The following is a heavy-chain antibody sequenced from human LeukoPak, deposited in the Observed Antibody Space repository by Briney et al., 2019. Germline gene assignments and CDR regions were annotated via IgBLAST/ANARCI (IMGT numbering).Heavy chain of an antibody. CDR2: ISGTGSYI. CDR3: APQLWDHPGP. Sequence: GGSLRLSCAASGFTFSPYSMNWVRQAPGKGLEWVSSISGTGSYIYYADSVKGRFTISRDNAKNSLYLQMNSLRAEDTALYYCAPQLWDHPGPWGQGIPVTVSS. V-gene: IGHV3-21*04. CDR1: GFTFSPYS. D-gene: IGHD3-16*01. J-gene: IGHJ5*02.